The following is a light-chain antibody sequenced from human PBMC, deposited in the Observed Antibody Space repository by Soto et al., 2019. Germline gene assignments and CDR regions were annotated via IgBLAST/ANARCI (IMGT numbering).Light chain of an antibody. Sequence: DIVMTQSPLSLPVIPGEPASISCRSSQSLLHRNGYNYLDWYLQKPGQSPQLLIYLGSNRASGVPDRFSGSGSGKDFTLKISRVEAEDVGVYYCMQALQTPLTFGGGTKVEIK. CDR1: QSLLHRNGYNY. CDR3: MQALQTPLT. V-gene: IGKV2-28*01. CDR2: LGS. J-gene: IGKJ4*01.